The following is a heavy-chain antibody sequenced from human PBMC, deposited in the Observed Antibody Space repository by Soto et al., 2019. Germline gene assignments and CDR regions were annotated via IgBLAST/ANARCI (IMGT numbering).Heavy chain of an antibody. V-gene: IGHV3-33*01. CDR2: IWYDGSNK. CDR1: GFTFSSYG. J-gene: IGHJ6*02. D-gene: IGHD3-3*01. Sequence: GGSLRLSCAASGFTFSSYGMHWVRQAPGKGMEWVAVIWYDGSNKYYADSVKGRFTISRDNSKNTLYLQMNSLRAEDTAVYYCASDSYDFWSGSGSGMDVWGQGTTVTVSS. CDR3: ASDSYDFWSGSGSGMDV.